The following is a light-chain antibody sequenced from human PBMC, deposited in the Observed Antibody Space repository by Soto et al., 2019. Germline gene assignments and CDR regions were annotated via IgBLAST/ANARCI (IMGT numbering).Light chain of an antibody. V-gene: IGKV3D-20*02. CDR3: QQRSNWPPWT. Sequence: EIVLTQSPGTLSLSPGERATLSCRASQSVMGSYLAWYQQKPGQAPRLLIFHASTRATGIPDRFGGSGSGTDFTLTISSLEPEDFAVYYCQQRSNWPPWTLGQGTKVDTK. CDR1: QSVMGSY. J-gene: IGKJ1*01. CDR2: HAS.